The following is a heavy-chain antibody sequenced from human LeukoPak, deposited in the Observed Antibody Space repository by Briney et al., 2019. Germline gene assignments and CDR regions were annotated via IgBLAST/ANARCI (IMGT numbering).Heavy chain of an antibody. J-gene: IGHJ4*02. D-gene: IGHD1-1*01. CDR1: VNTFTGYY. CDR2: INPNNGGT. CDR3: AAGGAGTSGTTVDY. V-gene: IGHV1-2*02. Sequence: ASVKVSCKASVNTFTGYYMHWVRRAPGQGLEWMGWINPNNGGTNYVQKFQGRVTMTRDTSISTAYMELSGLTSDDTAVYYCAAGGAGTSGTTVDYWGQGTLVTVSS.